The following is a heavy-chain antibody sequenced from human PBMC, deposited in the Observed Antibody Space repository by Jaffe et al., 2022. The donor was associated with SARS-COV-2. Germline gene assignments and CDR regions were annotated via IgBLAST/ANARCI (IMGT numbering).Heavy chain of an antibody. D-gene: IGHD2-2*01. CDR3: ARALRGTTTCCEFDS. Sequence: EVQLVESGGGLIQPGGSLRISCAASGLTVTSSYMTWVRQAPGKGLEWVSIIYGGGSTYYADSVKGRFTISRDKSKNTLFLQLNTLRVEDTAVYYCARALRGTTTCCEFDSWGQGTLVTVSS. CDR1: GLTVTSSY. J-gene: IGHJ4*02. V-gene: IGHV3-53*01. CDR2: IYGGGST.